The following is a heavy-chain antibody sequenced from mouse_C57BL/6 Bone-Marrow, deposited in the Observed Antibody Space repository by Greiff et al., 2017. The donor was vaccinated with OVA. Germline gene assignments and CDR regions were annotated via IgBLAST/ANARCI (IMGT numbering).Heavy chain of an antibody. D-gene: IGHD1-1*01. CDR3: ARSGGSSSDY. Sequence: QVQLQQPGAELVMPGASVKLSCKASGYTFTSYWMHWVKQRPGQGLEWIGEIDPSDSYTNYNQKFKGKSTLTVDKSSSTAYMQLSSLTSEDSAVYYCARSGGSSSDYWGQGTTLTVSS. V-gene: IGHV1-69*01. CDR2: IDPSDSYT. CDR1: GYTFTSYW. J-gene: IGHJ2*01.